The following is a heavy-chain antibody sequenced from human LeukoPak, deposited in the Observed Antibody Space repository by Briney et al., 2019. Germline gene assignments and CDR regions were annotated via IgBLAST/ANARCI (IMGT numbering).Heavy chain of an antibody. Sequence: GGSLRLSCAVSGFSVSSNYMNWVRQAPGKGLEWVSVIYSDGSTYYVDSVKGRFTISRDNSKNTVYLQMNSLRDEDTAVYYCARAMVRGVIPWGQGSLVTVSS. CDR3: ARAMVRGVIP. V-gene: IGHV3-66*01. CDR2: IYSDGST. D-gene: IGHD3-10*01. CDR1: GFSVSSNY. J-gene: IGHJ5*02.